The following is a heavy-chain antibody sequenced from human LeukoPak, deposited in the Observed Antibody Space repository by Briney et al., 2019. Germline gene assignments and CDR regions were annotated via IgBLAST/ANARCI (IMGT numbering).Heavy chain of an antibody. J-gene: IGHJ6*03. CDR3: ARSCSSTSCTPSGYYYYMDV. CDR2: INPNSGGT. Sequence: SVKVSCKASGYTFTGYYMHWVRQAPGQGLEWMGWINPNSGGTNYAQKFQGRVTMTRDTSISTAYMELSRLRSDDTAVYYCARSCSSTSCTPSGYYYYMDVWGKGTTVTVSS. D-gene: IGHD2-2*01. CDR1: GYTFTGYY. V-gene: IGHV1-2*02.